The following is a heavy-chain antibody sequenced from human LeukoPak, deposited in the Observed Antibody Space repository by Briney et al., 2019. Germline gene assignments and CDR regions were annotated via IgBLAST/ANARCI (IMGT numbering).Heavy chain of an antibody. Sequence: SETLSLTCTVSGGSISSYYWSWIRQPAGKGLEWIGRIYISGSTNYNPSLKSRVTMSVDTSKNQFSLKLSTVTAADTAVYYCARDRGTWNDDGFDYWGQGTLVTVSS. J-gene: IGHJ4*02. V-gene: IGHV4-4*07. CDR2: IYISGST. CDR1: GGSISSYY. D-gene: IGHD1-1*01. CDR3: ARDRGTWNDDGFDY.